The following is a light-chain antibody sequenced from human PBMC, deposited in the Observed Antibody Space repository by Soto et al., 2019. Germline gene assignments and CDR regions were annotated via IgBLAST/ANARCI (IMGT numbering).Light chain of an antibody. CDR2: GNN. V-gene: IGLV1-40*01. Sequence: QPVLTQPPSVSGAPGQRVTTSCIGSISNIGAGYDVHWYQQLPDKAPKLLISGNNNRPSGVPDRFSGSKSGTSASLAIAGLQAEDEADYYCQSYDSSLSAVVFGGGTKLTVL. CDR3: QSYDSSLSAVV. J-gene: IGLJ3*02. CDR1: ISNIGAGYD.